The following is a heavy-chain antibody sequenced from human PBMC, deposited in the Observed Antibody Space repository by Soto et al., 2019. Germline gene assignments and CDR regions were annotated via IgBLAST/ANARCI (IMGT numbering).Heavy chain of an antibody. CDR1: GYTFSNYG. Sequence: ASVKVSCKTSGYTFSNYGITWVRQAPGQPLEWLGWISLYSDGTNYAQKFQGRVSMTTDTSTTTAYMELRSLRSDDTAVYYCARDPLSSFAMDVWGQGTTVTVSS. D-gene: IGHD3-10*02. J-gene: IGHJ6*02. CDR2: ISLYSDGT. V-gene: IGHV1-18*01. CDR3: ARDPLSSFAMDV.